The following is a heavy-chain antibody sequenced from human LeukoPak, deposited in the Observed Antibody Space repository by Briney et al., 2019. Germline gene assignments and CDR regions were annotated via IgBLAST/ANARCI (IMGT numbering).Heavy chain of an antibody. V-gene: IGHV3-7*03. CDR3: QRPGDYVNDAFDI. D-gene: IGHD4-17*01. CDR2: IKEDGSAK. Sequence: PGGSLRLSCAASGFTFSNYWMSWVRQAPGKGLEWVANIKEDGSAKYYVDSVKGRFTISRDNAKNSVYLQMNSLKTEDTAVYYCQRPGDYVNDAFDIWGQGTMVTVSS. CDR1: GFTFSNYW. J-gene: IGHJ3*02.